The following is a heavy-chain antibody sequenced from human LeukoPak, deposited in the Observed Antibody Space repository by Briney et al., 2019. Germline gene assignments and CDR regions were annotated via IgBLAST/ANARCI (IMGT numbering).Heavy chain of an antibody. CDR1: GFTFSSYG. V-gene: IGHV3-23*01. CDR2: ISDSGGST. J-gene: IGHJ4*02. CDR3: ARDSGFSGTQRGEY. Sequence: GGTLRLSCAASGFTFSSYGMSWVRQAPGEGLEWVSAISDSGGSTYYTDSVKGRFTISRDNSKNTLYLQMNSLRAEDTAVYYCARDSGFSGTQRGEYWGQGTLVTDSS. D-gene: IGHD6-6*01.